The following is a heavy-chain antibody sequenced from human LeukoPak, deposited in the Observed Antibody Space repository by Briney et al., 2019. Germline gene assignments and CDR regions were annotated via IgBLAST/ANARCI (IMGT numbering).Heavy chain of an antibody. J-gene: IGHJ5*02. V-gene: IGHV4-34*01. D-gene: IGHD3-3*01. CDR2: INHSGST. CDR1: GGSFSGYY. Sequence: SETLSLTCAVYGGSFSGYYWSWIRQPPGKGLEWIGEINHSGSTNYNPSLKSRVTISVDTSKNQFSLKLSSVTAADTAVYYCARLGPPTIFGAVIPYNWFDPWGQGTLVTVSS. CDR3: ARLGPPTIFGAVIPYNWFDP.